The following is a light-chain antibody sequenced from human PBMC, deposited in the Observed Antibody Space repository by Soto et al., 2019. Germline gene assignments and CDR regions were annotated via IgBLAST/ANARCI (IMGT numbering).Light chain of an antibody. CDR1: QSVSSTN. V-gene: IGKV3-20*01. CDR2: GAS. Sequence: EIVLTQSPGTLSLSPGESATLSCRASQSVSSTNLAWYQQKPGQTPRLVMFGASSRATGIPDRFSGSGSGTDFTLTIGRLEPEDFAVYYCQQYGSSPVSFGQGTKLEIK. CDR3: QQYGSSPVS. J-gene: IGKJ2*03.